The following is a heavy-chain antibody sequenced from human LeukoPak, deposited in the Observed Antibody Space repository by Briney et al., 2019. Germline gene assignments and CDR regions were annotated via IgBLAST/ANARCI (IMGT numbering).Heavy chain of an antibody. CDR1: GGSISSGRNY. CDR2: INHSGST. Sequence: SETLSLTCTVSGGSISSGRNYWTWIRQPAGKGLEWIGEINHSGSTNYNPSLKSRVTISVDTSKNQFSLKLSSVTAADTAVYYCARGYGGAFDIWGQGTMVTVSS. D-gene: IGHD4-23*01. CDR3: ARGYGGAFDI. V-gene: IGHV4-61*10. J-gene: IGHJ3*02.